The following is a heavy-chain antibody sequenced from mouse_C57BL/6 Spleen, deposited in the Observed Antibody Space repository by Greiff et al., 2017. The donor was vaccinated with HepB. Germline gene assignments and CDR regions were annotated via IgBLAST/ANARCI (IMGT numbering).Heavy chain of an antibody. Sequence: QVQLKQPGAELVRPGTSVKLSCKASGYTFTSYWMHWVKQRPGQGLEWIGVIDPSDSYTNYNQKFKGKATLTVDTSSSTAYMQLSSLTSEDSAVYYCAKGAPTSGYFDVWGTGTTVTVSS. CDR2: IDPSDSYT. CDR1: GYTFTSYW. CDR3: AKGAPTSGYFDV. J-gene: IGHJ1*03. V-gene: IGHV1-59*01. D-gene: IGHD5-1*01.